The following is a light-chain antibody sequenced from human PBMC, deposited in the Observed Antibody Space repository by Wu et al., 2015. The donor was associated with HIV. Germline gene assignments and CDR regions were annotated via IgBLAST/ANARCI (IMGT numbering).Light chain of an antibody. CDR2: AAS. CDR3: QQYHDYPWT. J-gene: IGKJ1*01. V-gene: IGKV1-8*01. Sequence: SIGDRVTITXSGESGISTYLDWYQQKPRESPKLLIYAASTLQSGVPSRFSGSGSGTDFTLTISCLQSEDFATYYCQQYHDYPWTFGQGTKVEI. CDR1: GISTY.